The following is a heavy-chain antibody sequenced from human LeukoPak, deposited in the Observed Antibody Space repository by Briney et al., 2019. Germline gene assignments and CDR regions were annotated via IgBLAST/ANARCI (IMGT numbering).Heavy chain of an antibody. CDR3: AKGIRMATGAMDV. CDR1: GFTFSGYA. V-gene: IGHV3-23*01. D-gene: IGHD5-24*01. CDR2: ISGSGGST. J-gene: IGHJ6*02. Sequence: GGSLRLSCAASGFTFSGYAMSWVRQASGSPLEWVSAISGSGGSTYYADSVKGRFTISRDNSKNTLYLQMNSLRAEDTALYYCAKGIRMATGAMDVWGQGTTVTVSS.